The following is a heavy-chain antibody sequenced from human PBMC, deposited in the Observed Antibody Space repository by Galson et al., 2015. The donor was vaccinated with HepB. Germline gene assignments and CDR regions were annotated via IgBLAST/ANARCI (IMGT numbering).Heavy chain of an antibody. V-gene: IGHV3-33*01. J-gene: IGHJ4*02. D-gene: IGHD6-13*01. CDR2: IWYDGSNK. CDR3: ARGLAAAGGVWDY. Sequence: SLRLSCAASGFIFSSYDMHWVRQAPGKGLEWVAVIWYDGSNKYYADSVKGRFTISRDNSKNTLYLQMNSLRAEDTAVYYCARGLAAAGGVWDYWGQGTLVTVSS. CDR1: GFIFSSYD.